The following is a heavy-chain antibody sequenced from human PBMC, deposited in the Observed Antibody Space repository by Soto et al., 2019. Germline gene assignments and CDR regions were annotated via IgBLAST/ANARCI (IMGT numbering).Heavy chain of an antibody. D-gene: IGHD2-15*01. CDR3: ARDLQGVVVVAATRGRYYYYGIDV. CDR1: GGTFSSYA. V-gene: IGHV1-69*01. CDR2: IIPIFGTA. J-gene: IGHJ6*02. Sequence: QVQLVQSGAEVKKPGSSVKVSCKASGGTFSSYAISWVRQAPGQGLEWMGGIIPIFGTANYAQKFQGRVTITADESTSTAYMELSSMRSEDTAVYYCARDLQGVVVVAATRGRYYYYGIDVWGQGTTVTVSS.